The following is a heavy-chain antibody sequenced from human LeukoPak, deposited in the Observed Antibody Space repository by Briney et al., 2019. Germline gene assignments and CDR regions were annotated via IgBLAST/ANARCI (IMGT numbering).Heavy chain of an antibody. V-gene: IGHV4-59*01. D-gene: IGHD3-10*01. J-gene: IGHJ4*02. CDR3: ARGPLYEYGSGTFVN. Sequence: SETLSLTCSVSGGSITTFFWNWIRQPPGKGLEWIGSIYYSGSTHYNPSLKSRVTASQDTSRNRVSLRLTSVTAADTAVYYCARGPLYEYGSGTFVNWGQGTLVTVSS. CDR1: GGSITTFF. CDR2: IYYSGST.